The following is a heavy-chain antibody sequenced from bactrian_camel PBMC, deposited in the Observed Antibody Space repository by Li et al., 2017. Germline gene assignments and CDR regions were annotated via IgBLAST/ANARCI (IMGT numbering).Heavy chain of an antibody. CDR2: IYRPGGNT. D-gene: IGHD1*01. CDR1: GFPIDRSC. Sequence: VQLVESGGGSVQPGGSLTLACAVSGFPIDRSCVGWFRQSAGKEREWIASIYRPGGNTFAADSVKGRFAISQDNAKNVMSLEMNDLKPDDTAMYYCAAKRSQTSLYCNTGRMVGSYAYWGQGTQVTVS. J-gene: IGHJ4*01. V-gene: IGHV3S6*01. CDR3: AAKRSQTSLYCNTGRMVGSYAY.